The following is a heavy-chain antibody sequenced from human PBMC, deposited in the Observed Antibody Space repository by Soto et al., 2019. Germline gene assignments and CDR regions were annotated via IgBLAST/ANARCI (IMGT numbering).Heavy chain of an antibody. Sequence: SETLSLTCAVSGYSISSGYYWGWIRQPPGKGLEWIGSIYHSGSTYYNPSLKSRVTISVDTSKNQFSLKLSSVTAADTAVYYCASIAADGTVPTYGMDVSGQGPTVTVYS. CDR1: GYSISSGYY. CDR3: ASIAADGTVPTYGMDV. CDR2: IYHSGST. J-gene: IGHJ6*02. D-gene: IGHD6-13*01. V-gene: IGHV4-38-2*01.